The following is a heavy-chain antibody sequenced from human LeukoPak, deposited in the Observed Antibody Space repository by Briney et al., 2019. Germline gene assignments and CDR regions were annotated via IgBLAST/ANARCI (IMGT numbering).Heavy chain of an antibody. Sequence: VASVKVSCKASGGTSSSYAISWVRQAPGRGLEWMGGIIPIFGTANYAQKFQGRVTITADESTSTAYMELSSLRSEDTAVYYCARLPYYDILTGYSNYFDYWGQGTLVTVSS. CDR3: ARLPYYDILTGYSNYFDY. D-gene: IGHD3-9*01. V-gene: IGHV1-69*01. CDR1: GGTSSSYA. CDR2: IIPIFGTA. J-gene: IGHJ4*02.